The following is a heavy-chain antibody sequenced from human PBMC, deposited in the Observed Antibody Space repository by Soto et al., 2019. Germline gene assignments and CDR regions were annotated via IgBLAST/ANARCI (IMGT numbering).Heavy chain of an antibody. D-gene: IGHD2-2*01. CDR3: ARDRDPSNTRFDY. CDR1: EHPFNAYY. Sequence: ASVKVSCKASEHPFNAYYIHWVRQAPGQGLEWMGYINPNSGATTYAQKFQGRVTMTGDTSISTAYMELSGLISDDTAVYYCARDRDPSNTRFDYWGQGTLVTSPQ. CDR2: INPNSGAT. V-gene: IGHV1-2*02. J-gene: IGHJ4*02.